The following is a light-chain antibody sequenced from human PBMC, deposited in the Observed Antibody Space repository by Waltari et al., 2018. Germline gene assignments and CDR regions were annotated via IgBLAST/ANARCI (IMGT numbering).Light chain of an antibody. CDR2: GIS. J-gene: IGKJ1*01. CDR1: QSIGTD. Sequence: EIVMTQSPATLSVSTGERVTLSCRASQSIGTDLAWYQQKPGQTPRLLIYGISFRATGVPARFSGSVSATEFTLTISSLLSEDFAVYYCQQYHQWWTFGQGTKVEIK. V-gene: IGKV3-15*01. CDR3: QQYHQWWT.